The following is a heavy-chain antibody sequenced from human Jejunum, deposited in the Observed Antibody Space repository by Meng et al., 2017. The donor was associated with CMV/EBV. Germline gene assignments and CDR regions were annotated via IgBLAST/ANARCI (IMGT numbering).Heavy chain of an antibody. CDR3: ARGWAHLDN. CDR2: MAEDGSEI. CDR1: GVTFSTYW. D-gene: IGHD1-26*01. J-gene: IGHJ4*02. Sequence: SCAASGVTFSTYWMAWVRRAPGKGLAWVANMAEDGSEIYYVDSVKGRFTISRDNARNSLFLQMNSLRAEDTAVYYCARGWAHLDNWGQGTLVTVSS. V-gene: IGHV3-7*04.